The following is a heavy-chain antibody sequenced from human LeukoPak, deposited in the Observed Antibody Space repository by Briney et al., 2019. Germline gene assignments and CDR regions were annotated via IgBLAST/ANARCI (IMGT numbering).Heavy chain of an antibody. D-gene: IGHD5-12*01. CDR2: IYYSGST. CDR1: GGSISSYY. CDR3: ARQSDIVATTPYFDY. V-gene: IGHV4-59*08. J-gene: IGHJ4*02. Sequence: PSETLSLTCTVSGGSISSYYWSWIRQPPGKGLEWIGYIYYSGSTNYNPSLKSRVTISVDTSKNQFSLKLSSVTAADTAVYYCARQSDIVATTPYFDYWGQGTLVTVSS.